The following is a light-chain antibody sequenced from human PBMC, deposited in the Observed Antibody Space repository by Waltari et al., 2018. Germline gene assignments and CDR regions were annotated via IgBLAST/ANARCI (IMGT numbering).Light chain of an antibody. CDR1: QGVSYW. J-gene: IGKJ2*03. CDR3: QQHDNSPYS. Sequence: DIQMTQSPSSLSASVGDRVTITCRASQGVSYWLAWYQQKPGKAPKLLIYRASNLDTGVPSRFSGSGSGTDFTLTISSLQPEDIATYYCQQHDNSPYSFGQGTKVEIK. V-gene: IGKV1-33*01. CDR2: RAS.